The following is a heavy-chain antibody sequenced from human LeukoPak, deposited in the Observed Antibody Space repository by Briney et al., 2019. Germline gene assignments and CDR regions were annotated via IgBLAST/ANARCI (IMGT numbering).Heavy chain of an antibody. Sequence: SETLSLTCTVSGYSISSGYYWGWIRQPPGKGLEWIGSIYHSGSTYYNPSLKSRVTISVDTSKNQFSLKLSSVTAADTAVYYCARATIVATIFWGFDPWGQGTLVTVSS. V-gene: IGHV4-38-2*02. D-gene: IGHD5-12*01. CDR2: IYHSGST. J-gene: IGHJ5*02. CDR1: GYSISSGYY. CDR3: ARATIVATIFWGFDP.